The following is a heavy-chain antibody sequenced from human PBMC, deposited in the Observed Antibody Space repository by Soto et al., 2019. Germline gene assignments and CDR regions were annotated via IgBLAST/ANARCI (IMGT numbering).Heavy chain of an antibody. Sequence: ASVKVSCKASGYTFTGYYMHWVRQAPGQGLEWMGWINPNSGGTNYAQKFQGWVTMTRDTSISTAYMELSRLRSDDTAVYYCARSLYYGSGSYYNAHYYYYMDVWGKGTTVTVSS. J-gene: IGHJ6*03. CDR2: INPNSGGT. CDR3: ARSLYYGSGSYYNAHYYYYMDV. CDR1: GYTFTGYY. V-gene: IGHV1-2*04. D-gene: IGHD3-10*01.